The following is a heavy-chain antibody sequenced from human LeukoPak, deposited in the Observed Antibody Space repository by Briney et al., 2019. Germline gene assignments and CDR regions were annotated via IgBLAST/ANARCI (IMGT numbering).Heavy chain of an antibody. CDR2: IIPIFGTA. D-gene: IGHD2-15*01. V-gene: IGHV1-69*01. CDR3: ARALCSGGSCYSDDAAFDI. CDR1: GGTFSSYA. J-gene: IGHJ3*02. Sequence: SVKVSCKASGGTFSSYAISWVRQAPGQGLEWMGGIIPIFGTANYAQKFQGRVTITADESTSTAYMELSSLRSEDTTVYYCARALCSGGSCYSDDAAFDIWGQGTMVTVSS.